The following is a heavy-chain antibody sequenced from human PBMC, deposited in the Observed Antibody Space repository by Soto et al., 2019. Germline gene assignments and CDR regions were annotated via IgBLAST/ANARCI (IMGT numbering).Heavy chain of an antibody. J-gene: IGHJ4*02. Sequence: SETLSLTCTVSGGSISSYYWSWIRQPPGKGLEWIGYIFYSGSTNYNPSLKSRVTISVDTSKNQFSLTLSSVTAADTAVYYCARGYSDGHYYSSQGTLVIVSS. CDR3: ARGYSDGHYY. CDR2: IFYSGST. D-gene: IGHD5-18*01. CDR1: GGSISSYY. V-gene: IGHV4-59*08.